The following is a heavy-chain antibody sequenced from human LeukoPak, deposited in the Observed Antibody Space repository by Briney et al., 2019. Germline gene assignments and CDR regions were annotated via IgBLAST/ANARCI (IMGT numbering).Heavy chain of an antibody. D-gene: IGHD4-17*01. CDR2: TSDDGSAK. J-gene: IGHJ4*02. CDR3: ARAPGGFHGDYSPVAY. V-gene: IGHV3-30-3*01. CDR1: GGTFSSYA. Sequence: SCKASGGTFSSYAISWVRQAPGKGLQWLALTSDDGSAKYYADSVKGRFTISRDNSQNTLYLQMNSLRADETAIYYCARAPGGFHGDYSPVAYWGQGTLVTVSS.